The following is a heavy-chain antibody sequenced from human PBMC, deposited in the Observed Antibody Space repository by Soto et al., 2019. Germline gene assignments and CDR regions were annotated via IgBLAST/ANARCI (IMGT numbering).Heavy chain of an antibody. CDR2: IYPGDSDT. J-gene: IGHJ6*02. V-gene: IGHV5-51*01. CDR3: ARITMDIVVVPAAKGNYYYGMDV. D-gene: IGHD2-2*03. CDR1: GYSFTSYW. Sequence: GESLKISCKGSGYSFTSYWIGWVRQMPGKGLEWMGIIYPGDSDTRYSPSFQGQVTISADKSISTAYLQWSSLKASDTAMYYCARITMDIVVVPAAKGNYYYGMDVWGQGTTVTVSS.